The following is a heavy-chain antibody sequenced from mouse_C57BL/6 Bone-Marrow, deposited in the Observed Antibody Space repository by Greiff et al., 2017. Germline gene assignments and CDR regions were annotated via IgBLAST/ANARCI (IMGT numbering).Heavy chain of an antibody. Sequence: EVNVVESEGGLVQPGSSMKLSCTASGFTFSDYYMAWVRQVPEKGLEWVANINYDGSSTYYLDSLKSRFIISRDNAKNILYLQMSSLKSEDTATYYCARDNYYAAFDYWGQGTTLTVSS. V-gene: IGHV5-16*01. D-gene: IGHD1-1*01. CDR3: ARDNYYAAFDY. J-gene: IGHJ2*01. CDR2: INYDGSST. CDR1: GFTFSDYY.